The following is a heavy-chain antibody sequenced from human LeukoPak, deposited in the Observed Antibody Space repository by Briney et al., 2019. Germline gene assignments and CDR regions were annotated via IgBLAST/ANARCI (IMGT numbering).Heavy chain of an antibody. CDR1: GFTFSSYG. J-gene: IGHJ4*02. CDR3: AKGINSYATSEGLFDY. Sequence: PGGSLRLSCAASGFTFSSYGMHWVRQAPGKGLEWVAFIRYDGSNKYYADSAKGRFTISRDNSKNTLYLQMNSLRAEDTAVYYCAKGINSYATSEGLFDYWGQGTLVTVSS. D-gene: IGHD5-18*01. V-gene: IGHV3-30*02. CDR2: IRYDGSNK.